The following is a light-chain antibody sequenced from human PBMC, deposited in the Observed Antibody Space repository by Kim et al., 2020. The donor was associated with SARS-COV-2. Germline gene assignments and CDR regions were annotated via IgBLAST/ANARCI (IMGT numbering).Light chain of an antibody. Sequence: ELVLTQSPGTLSLSPGERATLSCRASQSVTSSYLAWYQHKPGQAPRLLIYGAYSRATGIPDRFSGSGSGTDFTLTISRLEPEDFAVYYCRQNDNPPRTFGQGTKLNI. CDR2: GAY. V-gene: IGKV3-20*01. CDR1: QSVTSSY. J-gene: IGKJ1*01. CDR3: RQNDNPPRT.